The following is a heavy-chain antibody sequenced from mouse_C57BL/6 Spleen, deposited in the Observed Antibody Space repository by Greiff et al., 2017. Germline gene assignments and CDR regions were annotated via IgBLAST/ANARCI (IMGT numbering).Heavy chain of an antibody. CDR3: ARDYGNCPFAY. CDR2: FTPYSDAT. V-gene: IGHV1-49*01. Sequence: LQQSGAEFVRPGSSVKLSCKDSYFAFMASAMHWVKQRPGHGLEWIGSFTPYSDATEYSQKFKGKDTLTANTSSSTAYMELSSLTSEDSAVYYCARDYGNCPFAYWGKGTLVTVSA. D-gene: IGHD2-1*01. J-gene: IGHJ3*01. CDR1: YFAFMASA.